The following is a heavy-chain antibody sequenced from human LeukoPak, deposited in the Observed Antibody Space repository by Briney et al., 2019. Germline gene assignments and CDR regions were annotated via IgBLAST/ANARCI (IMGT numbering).Heavy chain of an antibody. CDR3: VGDQVDNVGWLT. V-gene: IGHV3-23*01. D-gene: IGHD5-12*01. CDR1: EFTFSDYA. CDR2: ISDTGGDT. Sequence: GSLRLSCAASEFTFSDYAMSWVRQAPGKGLEWVSVISDTGGDTYYADSVKGRFIISRDNSKNTLYLQMNSLRAEDTAVYYCVGDQVDNVGWLTWGQGTRVTVSS. J-gene: IGHJ5*02.